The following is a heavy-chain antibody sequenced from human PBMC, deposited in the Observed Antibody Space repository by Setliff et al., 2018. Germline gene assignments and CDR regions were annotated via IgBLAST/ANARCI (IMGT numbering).Heavy chain of an antibody. CDR1: DFSVSSHYY. CDR3: ARTSTGRYFDL. Sequence: PSETLSLTCAVSDFSVSSHYYWGWIRQPPGKGLEWIADVYYSGSTYYSPSLKSRVTMSVDTSKNQCSLNLYAVTAADTAVYYCARTSTGRYFDLWGRGTLVTVSS. CDR2: VYYSGST. V-gene: IGHV4-38-2*01. J-gene: IGHJ2*01. D-gene: IGHD2-2*01.